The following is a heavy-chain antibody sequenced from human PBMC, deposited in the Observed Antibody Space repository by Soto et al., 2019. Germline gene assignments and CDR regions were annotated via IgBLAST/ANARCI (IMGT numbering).Heavy chain of an antibody. CDR1: GFTFSSYW. Sequence: GGSLRLSCAASGFTFSSYWMSWVRQAPGKGLEWVANIKQDGSEKYYVDSVKGRFTISRDNAKNSLYLQMNSLRAEDTAVYYCARMYYDFWSGFGWFDPWGQGTLVTVSS. CDR3: ARMYYDFWSGFGWFDP. CDR2: IKQDGSEK. V-gene: IGHV3-7*01. J-gene: IGHJ5*02. D-gene: IGHD3-3*01.